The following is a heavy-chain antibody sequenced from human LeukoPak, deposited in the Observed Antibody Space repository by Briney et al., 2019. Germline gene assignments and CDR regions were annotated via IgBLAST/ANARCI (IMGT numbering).Heavy chain of an antibody. CDR3: AKDRVSRAYYYYGMDV. J-gene: IGHJ6*02. V-gene: IGHV3-23*01. CDR1: GFTFSSYA. Sequence: AGGSLRLSCAASGFTFSSYAMSWVRQAPGKGLEWVSAISGSGGSTYYADSVKGRLTISRDNSKNTLYLQMNSLRAEDTAVYYCAKDRVSRAYYYYGMDVWGQGTTVTVSS. CDR2: ISGSGGST. D-gene: IGHD3-10*01.